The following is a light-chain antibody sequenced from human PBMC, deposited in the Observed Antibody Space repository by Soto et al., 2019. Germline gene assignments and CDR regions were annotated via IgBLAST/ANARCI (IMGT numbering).Light chain of an antibody. CDR2: KVS. Sequence: DVVMTQSPLSLSVTLGQPASISFRSSQSLVHSDGNTYLHWYQQRPGQSPRRLIYKVSKRDSGVPDKFRGNGSSAYLALRRTRVEAEDVGVYYCMQGTHWPYWTLGQGAKVDIK. CDR1: QSLVHSDGNTY. V-gene: IGKV2-30*02. CDR3: MQGTHWPYWT. J-gene: IGKJ1*01.